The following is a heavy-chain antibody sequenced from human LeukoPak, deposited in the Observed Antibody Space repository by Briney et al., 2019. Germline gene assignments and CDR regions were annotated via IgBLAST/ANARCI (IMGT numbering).Heavy chain of an antibody. CDR3: ARDEYGDYFGSAIGAFDI. CDR2: IYYSGST. D-gene: IGHD4-17*01. CDR1: GGSISSGGYY. Sequence: SETLSLTCTVSGGSISSGGYYWSWIRQHPGQGLEWIGYIYYSGSTYYNPSLKSRVTISVDTSKNQFSLKLSSVTAADTAVYYCARDEYGDYFGSAIGAFDIWGQGTMVTVSS. V-gene: IGHV4-31*03. J-gene: IGHJ3*02.